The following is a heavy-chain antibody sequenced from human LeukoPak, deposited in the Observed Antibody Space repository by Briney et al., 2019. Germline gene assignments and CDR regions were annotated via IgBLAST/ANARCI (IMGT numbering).Heavy chain of an antibody. CDR1: GYTFTSYG. Sequence: GASVKVSCKASGYTFTSYGISWVRQAPGQGLEWMGWISAYNGNTNYAQKLQGRVTMTTDTSTSTAHMELRSLRSDDTAVYYCARTPPDLPGTEFDPWGQGTLVTVSS. D-gene: IGHD1-1*01. J-gene: IGHJ5*02. CDR2: ISAYNGNT. V-gene: IGHV1-18*01. CDR3: ARTPPDLPGTEFDP.